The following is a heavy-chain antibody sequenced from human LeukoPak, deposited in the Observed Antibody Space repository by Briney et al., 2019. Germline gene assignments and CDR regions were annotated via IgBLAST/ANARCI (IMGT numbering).Heavy chain of an antibody. V-gene: IGHV1-69*06. D-gene: IGHD2-15*01. J-gene: IGHJ4*02. Sequence: GASVKVFCNASGGTFSSYAISWVRQAPGQGLEWMGGIIPIFGTANYAQKFQGRVTITADKSTSTAYMELSSLRSEDTAVYYCARDRGYCSGGSCYALPPAFDYWGQGTLVTVSS. CDR3: ARDRGYCSGGSCYALPPAFDY. CDR2: IIPIFGTA. CDR1: GGTFSSYA.